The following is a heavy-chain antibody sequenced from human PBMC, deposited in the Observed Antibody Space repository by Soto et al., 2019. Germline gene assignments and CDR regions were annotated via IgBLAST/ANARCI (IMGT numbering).Heavy chain of an antibody. CDR1: GCTFSSYA. V-gene: IGHV1-69*13. D-gene: IGHD1-26*01. J-gene: IGHJ4*02. Sequence: ASVKVSCKASGCTFSSYAISWVRQAPGQGLEWMGGIIPIFGTANYAQKFQGRVTITADESTSTAYMELSSLRSEDTSVYYCARVGIKWGYYFDYWGQGTLVTVSS. CDR3: ARVGIKWGYYFDY. CDR2: IIPIFGTA.